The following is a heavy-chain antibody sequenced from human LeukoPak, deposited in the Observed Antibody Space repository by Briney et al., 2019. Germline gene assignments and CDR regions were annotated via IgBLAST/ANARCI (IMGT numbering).Heavy chain of an antibody. CDR1: GFSLSGYW. Sequence: GGSLRLSCAASGFSLSGYWMTWVRQAPGKGLEWVARLHADGVEQNYVDSVAGRFTMSRDNAKNSLDLQMNSLRVEDTAVYYCARGGYSFDYLGQGTLVAVSS. CDR2: LHADGVEQ. D-gene: IGHD5-18*01. CDR3: ARGGYSFDY. V-gene: IGHV3-7*01. J-gene: IGHJ4*02.